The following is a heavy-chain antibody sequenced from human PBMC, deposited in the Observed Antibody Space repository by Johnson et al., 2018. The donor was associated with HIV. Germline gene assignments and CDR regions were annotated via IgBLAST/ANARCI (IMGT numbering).Heavy chain of an antibody. CDR3: AKGLMPGAGTTAFEI. D-gene: IGHD6-13*01. J-gene: IGHJ3*02. Sequence: QVQLVESGGGVVQPGRSLRLSCGASGFTFSTYGMHWVRQTPGKGLEWVAVIWYDGSNKYYADSVRGRFTISRDNSKNTLYLQMNSLRAEDTAVYYWAKGLMPGAGTTAFEIGGQGTMVTVSS. CDR1: GFTFSTYG. V-gene: IGHV3-33*06. CDR2: IWYDGSNK.